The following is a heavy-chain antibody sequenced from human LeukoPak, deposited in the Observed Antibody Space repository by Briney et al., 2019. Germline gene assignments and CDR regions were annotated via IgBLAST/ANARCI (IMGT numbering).Heavy chain of an antibody. CDR1: GFTFSSYS. CDR3: ARVLDGDYVDPDY. D-gene: IGHD4-17*01. V-gene: IGHV3-48*02. Sequence: GGSLTLSCAASGFTFSSYSMNWVRQAPGKGLEWVSYISSSSSTIYYADSVKGRFTISRDNAKNSLYLQMNSLRDEDTAVYYCARVLDGDYVDPDYWGQGTLVTASS. CDR2: ISSSSSTI. J-gene: IGHJ4*02.